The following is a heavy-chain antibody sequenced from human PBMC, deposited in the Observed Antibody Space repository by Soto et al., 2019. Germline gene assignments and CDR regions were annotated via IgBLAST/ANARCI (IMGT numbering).Heavy chain of an antibody. CDR1: GYPFSSNW. CDR3: AKSKRARLRYAFDI. CDR2: ISWNSGSI. J-gene: IGHJ3*02. Sequence: SLKISCQTSGYPFSSNWIGWVRQVPGKGLEWVSGISWNSGSIGYADSVKGRFTISRDNAKNSLYLQMNSLRAEDTALYYCAKSKRARLRYAFDIWGQGTMVTVSS. D-gene: IGHD2-21*02. V-gene: IGHV3-9*01.